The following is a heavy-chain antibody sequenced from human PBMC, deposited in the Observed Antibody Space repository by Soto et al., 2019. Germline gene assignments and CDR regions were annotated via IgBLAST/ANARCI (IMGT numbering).Heavy chain of an antibody. Sequence: SGTLSLTCTASGGSVSSDSYYWSWIRQPPGKGLEGIGYIYYSGSTNYNPSLRSRVTISVDTYNNQFSQKHSSITDADTAVYFYARELLPPSSCYGIDVWGQGTTVPVPS. V-gene: IGHV4-61*01. D-gene: IGHD2-15*01. CDR1: GGSVSSDSYY. CDR2: IYYSGST. CDR3: ARELLPPSSCYGIDV. J-gene: IGHJ6*02.